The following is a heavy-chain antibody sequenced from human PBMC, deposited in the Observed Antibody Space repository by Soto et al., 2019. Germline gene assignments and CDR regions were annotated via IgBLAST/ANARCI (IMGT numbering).Heavy chain of an antibody. D-gene: IGHD1-7*01. V-gene: IGHV4-59*01. CDR3: AKGKELLDY. CDR1: GGSINTYY. J-gene: IGHJ4*02. CDR2: IYYNGNT. Sequence: PEETLSLTCTVSGGSINTYYWSWIRQSPGKGLEWIGHIYYNGNTNYSPSLKSRVTISVDTSKNRFSLQMRSVTAADTAVYYCAKGKELLDYWGQGTLVTVSS.